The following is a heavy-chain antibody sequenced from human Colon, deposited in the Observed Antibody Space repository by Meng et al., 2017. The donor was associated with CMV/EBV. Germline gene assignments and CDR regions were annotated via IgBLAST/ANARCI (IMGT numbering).Heavy chain of an antibody. D-gene: IGHD3-22*01. J-gene: IGHJ4*02. CDR2: IGIDSGKT. V-gene: IGHV1-58*01. CDR1: GFNFIESG. Sequence: SVKVSCKASGFNFIESGVQWVRQGRGERLEWIGWIGIDSGKTNYAPDFQERVTITRDMSASTVYMELNSLKSEDTAVYFCARGLGSSDYYYVWGQGTLVTVSS. CDR3: ARGLGSSDYYYV.